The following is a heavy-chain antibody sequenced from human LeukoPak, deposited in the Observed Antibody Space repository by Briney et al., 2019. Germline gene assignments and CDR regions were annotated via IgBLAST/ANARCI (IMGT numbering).Heavy chain of an antibody. CDR1: YY. CDR2: ISSSGSTI. D-gene: IGHD3-9*01. J-gene: IGHJ4*02. CDR3: ARDHSAVILTGYYNERFDY. Sequence: YYWGWIRQAPGKGLEWVSYISSSGSTIYYAESVKGRFTISRDNAKNSLYLQMNSLRAEDTAVYYCARDHSAVILTGYYNERFDYWGQGTLVTVSS. V-gene: IGHV3-11*01.